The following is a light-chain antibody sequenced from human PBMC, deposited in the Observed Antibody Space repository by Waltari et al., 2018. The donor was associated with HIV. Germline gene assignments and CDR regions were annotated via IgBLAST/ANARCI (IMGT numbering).Light chain of an antibody. Sequence: EVVLTQSPATLSLSPRERVTLSCRASESVSSYLAWYQQKPGQAPRLLIYDASNRATGIPARFSGSGSGTDFTLTISSLEPEDFAVYYCHHRSNWPLTFGGGTKVEI. CDR3: HHRSNWPLT. V-gene: IGKV3-11*01. CDR1: ESVSSY. J-gene: IGKJ4*01. CDR2: DAS.